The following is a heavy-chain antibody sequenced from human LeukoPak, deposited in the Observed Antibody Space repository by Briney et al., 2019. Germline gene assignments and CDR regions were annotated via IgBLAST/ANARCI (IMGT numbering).Heavy chain of an antibody. CDR2: IHSNGST. CDR1: GGSINAFY. J-gene: IGHJ4*02. D-gene: IGHD3-10*01. V-gene: IGHV4-4*07. CDR3: AREAVHYGSGSLDY. Sequence: SETLSLTCSVSGGSINAFYWSWIRQPAGKGLEWIGRIHSNGSTNYSPSLKSRVTMLLDPSKNQFSLSLISVTAADTAVYYCAREAVHYGSGSLDYWGQGTLVTVSS.